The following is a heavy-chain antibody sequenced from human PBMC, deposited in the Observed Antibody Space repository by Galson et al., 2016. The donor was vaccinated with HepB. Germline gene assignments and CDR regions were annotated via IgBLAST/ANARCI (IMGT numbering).Heavy chain of an antibody. CDR3: AIHPGCGGGRCYARALSFDS. D-gene: IGHD2-15*01. CDR2: ILPILALA. Sequence: SVKVSCKASGGSFISNSIHWVRQAPGQGLEWVGRILPILALANYAQKFQDRVTITADKFTSTAYMELSGLNSEDTAIYYCAIHPGCGGGRCYARALSFDSWGLGTLVTVSS. CDR1: GGSFISNS. V-gene: IGHV1-69*02. J-gene: IGHJ4*02.